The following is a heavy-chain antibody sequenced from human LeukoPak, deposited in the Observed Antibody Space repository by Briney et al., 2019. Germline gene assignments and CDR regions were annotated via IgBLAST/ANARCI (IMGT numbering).Heavy chain of an antibody. Sequence: SVKVSCKASGGTFSSYAISWVRQAPGQGLEWMGRIIPILGIANYAQKFQGRVTITTDTSTSTAYMELRSLRSDDTAVYYCAAXGRIAVAYYFDYWGQGTLVTVSS. V-gene: IGHV1-69*04. D-gene: IGHD6-19*01. CDR2: IIPILGIA. CDR1: GGTFSSYA. J-gene: IGHJ4*02. CDR3: AAXGRIAVAYYFDY.